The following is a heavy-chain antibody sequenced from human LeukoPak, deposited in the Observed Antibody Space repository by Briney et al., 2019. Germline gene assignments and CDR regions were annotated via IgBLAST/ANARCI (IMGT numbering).Heavy chain of an antibody. V-gene: IGHV3-9*01. CDR3: AKDRDYYGSGSYYVIFDY. D-gene: IGHD3-10*01. J-gene: IGHJ4*02. CDR2: ISWNSGSI. CDR1: GFTFDDYA. Sequence: SLRLSCAASGFTFDDYAMHWVRQAPGKGLEWVSGISWNSGSIGYADSVKGRFTISRDNAKNSLYLQMNSLRAEDTALYYCAKDRDYYGSGSYYVIFDYWGQGTLVTVSS.